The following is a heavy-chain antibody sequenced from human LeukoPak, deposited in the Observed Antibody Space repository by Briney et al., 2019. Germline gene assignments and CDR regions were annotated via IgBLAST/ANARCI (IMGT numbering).Heavy chain of an antibody. CDR3: AKDAIRGDGYWEFDY. D-gene: IGHD5-24*01. CDR2: ILQSGGAS. J-gene: IGHJ4*02. CDR1: GFTFNNYA. Sequence: PGGSLRLSCVASGFTFNNYAMSWVRQAPGKGLEWVSGILQSGGASYYADPVKGRFTISRDNSKSTLYLQMNSLRVEDTAIYYCAKDAIRGDGYWEFDYWGQGILVTVSS. V-gene: IGHV3-23*01.